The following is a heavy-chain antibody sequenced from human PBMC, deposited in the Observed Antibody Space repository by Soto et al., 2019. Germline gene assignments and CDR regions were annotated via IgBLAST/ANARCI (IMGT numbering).Heavy chain of an antibody. Sequence: EVQLLESGGGLVQPGGSLRLSCAASGFTFSSYAMSWVRQAPGKGLEWVSAISGSGGSTYYADSVKGRFTISRDNSQNTLYLQMNSLRAEDTAVYYCAKDILVAGVFDYWGQGTLVTVSS. CDR3: AKDILVAGVFDY. D-gene: IGHD6-19*01. CDR1: GFTFSSYA. V-gene: IGHV3-23*01. CDR2: ISGSGGST. J-gene: IGHJ4*02.